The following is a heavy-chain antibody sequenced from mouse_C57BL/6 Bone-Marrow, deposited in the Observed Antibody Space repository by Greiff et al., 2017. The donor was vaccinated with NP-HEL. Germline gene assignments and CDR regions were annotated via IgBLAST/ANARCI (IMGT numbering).Heavy chain of an antibody. CDR3: ARKAIYYYGSKVAY. D-gene: IGHD1-1*01. Sequence: QVQLQQPGAELVMPGASVKLSCKASGYTFTSYWMQWVKQRPGQGLEWIGEIDPSDSYTNYNQKFKGKATLTVDTSSSTAYMQLSSLTSEDSAVYYCARKAIYYYGSKVAYWGQGTLVTVSA. CDR2: IDPSDSYT. CDR1: GYTFTSYW. J-gene: IGHJ3*01. V-gene: IGHV1-50*01.